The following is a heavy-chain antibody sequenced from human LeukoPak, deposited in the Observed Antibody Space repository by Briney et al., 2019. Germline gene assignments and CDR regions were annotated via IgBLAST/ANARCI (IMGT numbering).Heavy chain of an antibody. CDR1: GFAFSNYW. CDR2: INSDMSST. V-gene: IGHV3-74*01. D-gene: IGHD6-19*01. Sequence: GGSLRLSCAASGFAFSNYWMHWVRQAPGKGLVWVSRINSDMSSTNYADSVKGRFTISRDNAKNTPYLQMNSLRAEDTAVYYCARDIAVSGNYFDYWGQGTLVTVSS. J-gene: IGHJ4*02. CDR3: ARDIAVSGNYFDY.